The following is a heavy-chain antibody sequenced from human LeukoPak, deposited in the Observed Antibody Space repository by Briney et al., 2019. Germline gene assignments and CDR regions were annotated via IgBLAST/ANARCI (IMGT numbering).Heavy chain of an antibody. CDR3: AIARGVKDAFDI. V-gene: IGHV3-30-3*01. CDR1: GFTFSSYA. Sequence: QPGGSLRLSCAASGFTFSSYAMHWVRQAPGKGLEWVAVISYDGSNKYYADSVKGRFTISRDNSKNTLYLQMNSLRAEDTAVYYCAIARGVKDAFDIWGQGTMVTVSS. CDR2: ISYDGSNK. D-gene: IGHD2-8*02. J-gene: IGHJ3*02.